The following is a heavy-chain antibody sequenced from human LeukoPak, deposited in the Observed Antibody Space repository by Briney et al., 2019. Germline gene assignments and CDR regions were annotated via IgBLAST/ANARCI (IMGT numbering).Heavy chain of an antibody. CDR3: ARDYYYGSGSYFSPRTPFDP. V-gene: IGHV1-2*02. J-gene: IGHJ5*02. Sequence: ASVKVSCKASGYTFTGYYMHWVRQAPGQGLEWMGWINPNSGGTNYAQKFQGRVTMARDTSISTAYMELSRPRSDDTAVYYCARDYYYGSGSYFSPRTPFDPWGQGTLVTVSS. CDR2: INPNSGGT. CDR1: GYTFTGYY. D-gene: IGHD3-10*01.